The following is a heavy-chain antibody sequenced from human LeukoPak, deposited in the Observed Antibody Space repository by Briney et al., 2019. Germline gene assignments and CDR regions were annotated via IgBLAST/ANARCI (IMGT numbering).Heavy chain of an antibody. D-gene: IGHD4-23*01. CDR1: GFDFRNYY. J-gene: IGHJ4*02. CDR3: TRVEGATVATYRFDF. CDR2: IKYDGTYT. Sequence: GGSLILSCEASGFDFRNYYMSWVRQAPGKGLEWLANIKYDGTYTNYKDSVKGRLTLSRDNAKNSVYLQMNSLRAEDTAVYYCTRVEGATVATYRFDFWGRGTLVTVSS. V-gene: IGHV3-7*01.